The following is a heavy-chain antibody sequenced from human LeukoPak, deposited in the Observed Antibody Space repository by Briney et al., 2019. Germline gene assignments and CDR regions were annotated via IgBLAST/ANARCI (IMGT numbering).Heavy chain of an antibody. V-gene: IGHV3-7*05. CDR1: GFTLSSHW. CDR3: ATGGHYHGD. Sequence: QPGGSLRLSCVASGFTLSSHWMSWVRQAPGKGPEWVTNINQDGSEKNYVDSVKSRFTISRDNAKNSLYLEMNSLRSEDTAVYHCATGGHYHGDWGQGTLVTVSS. D-gene: IGHD1-1*01. J-gene: IGHJ4*02. CDR2: INQDGSEK.